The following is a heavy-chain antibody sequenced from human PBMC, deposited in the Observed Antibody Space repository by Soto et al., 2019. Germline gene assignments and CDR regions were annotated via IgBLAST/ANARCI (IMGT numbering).Heavy chain of an antibody. J-gene: IGHJ4*02. D-gene: IGHD5-18*01. CDR1: GFTFGSYE. V-gene: IGHV3-48*03. CDR3: ARDTAMGPFDY. Sequence: GGSLRLSCAASGFTFGSYEMNWVRQAPGKGLEWVSYISSSGSTIYYADSVEGRFTISRDNAKNSLYLQMNSLRAEDTAVYYCARDTAMGPFDYWGQGTLVTVSS. CDR2: ISSSGSTI.